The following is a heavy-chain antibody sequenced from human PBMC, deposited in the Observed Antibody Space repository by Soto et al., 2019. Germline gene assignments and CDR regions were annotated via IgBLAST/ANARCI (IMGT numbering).Heavy chain of an antibody. J-gene: IGHJ2*01. Sequence: EVQLVESGGGLVQPGGSLRLSCAASGFTFSTYWMHWVRQVPGKGLLWVSRINSDATTTTYADSVQGRFTISRDNAKDTLFLQMDSLSVEDAALYYCARVTYGVNIYFDLWGRGTLVTVSS. V-gene: IGHV3-74*01. CDR1: GFTFSTYW. CDR3: ARVTYGVNIYFDL. D-gene: IGHD4-17*01. CDR2: INSDATTT.